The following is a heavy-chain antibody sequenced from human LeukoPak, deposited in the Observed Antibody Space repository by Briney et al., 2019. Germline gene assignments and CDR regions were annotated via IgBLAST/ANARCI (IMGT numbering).Heavy chain of an antibody. CDR1: GFTLSSYS. CDR3: ARSVADGAFDI. J-gene: IGHJ3*02. D-gene: IGHD6-19*01. Sequence: GGSLRLSCAASGFTLSSYSMNWVRQAPGKGLEWVSSFSSSSSYIYYADPVKGRFTISRDDAKNPLYQQMNSLRAEDTAVYYCARSVADGAFDIWGQGTMVTVSS. V-gene: IGHV3-21*01. CDR2: FSSSSSYI.